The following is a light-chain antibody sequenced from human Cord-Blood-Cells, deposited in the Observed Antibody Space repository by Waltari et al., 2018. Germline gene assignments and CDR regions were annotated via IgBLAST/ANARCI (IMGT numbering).Light chain of an antibody. J-gene: IGLJ1*01. V-gene: IGLV2-14*03. Sequence: QSALTQPASVSGSPGQSITLSCTGTSSDVGGYNYVSWHQQHPGKAPKLMIYDVSNRPSGVSNRFSGSKSGNTASLTISGLQAEDEADYDCSSYTSSSTLDYVFGTGTKVTVL. CDR3: SSYTSSSTLDYV. CDR1: SSDVGGYNY. CDR2: DVS.